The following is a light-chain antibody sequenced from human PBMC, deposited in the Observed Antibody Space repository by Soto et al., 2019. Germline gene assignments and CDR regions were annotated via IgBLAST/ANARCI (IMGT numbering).Light chain of an antibody. J-gene: IGKJ1*01. Sequence: ENVLTQSPGTLSLSPGERATLSCRASQSVDENYVAWYQQRPGQAPRRFIYRASIRATGIPDRISGSGSGTDFTLTISRLEAADFAVYYCQQYGSSPWTFGQGTKVEVK. V-gene: IGKV3-20*01. CDR1: QSVDENY. CDR2: RAS. CDR3: QQYGSSPWT.